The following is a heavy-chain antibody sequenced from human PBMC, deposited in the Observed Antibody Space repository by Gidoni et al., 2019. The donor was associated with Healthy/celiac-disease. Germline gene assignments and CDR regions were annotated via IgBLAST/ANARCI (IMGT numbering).Heavy chain of an antibody. CDR3: ARDYGSGSYILYYYYGMDV. D-gene: IGHD3-10*01. Sequence: QVQLQESGPGLVQPSETLSLTCTVSGYSISSGYYWGWIRQPPGKGLEWIGSIYHSGSTYYNPSLKSRVTISVDTSKNQFSLKLSSVTAADTAVYYCARDYGSGSYILYYYYGMDVWGQGTTVTVSS. V-gene: IGHV4-38-2*02. J-gene: IGHJ6*02. CDR1: GYSISSGYY. CDR2: IYHSGST.